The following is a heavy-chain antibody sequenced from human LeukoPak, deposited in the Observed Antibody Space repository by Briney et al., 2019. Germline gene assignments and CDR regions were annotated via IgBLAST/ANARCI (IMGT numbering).Heavy chain of an antibody. V-gene: IGHV3-53*01. CDR3: ARGQRGVTAMFY. CDR1: GFTDSSNY. Sequence: GGSLRLSCAASGFTDSSNYMSWVRQAPGKGLEWVSVIYSDGSTYYADSVKGRFTISRDNSKNTLSLQMNSLRAEDTAVYYCARGQRGVTAMFYWGQGTLVTVSS. J-gene: IGHJ4*02. CDR2: IYSDGST. D-gene: IGHD2-21*02.